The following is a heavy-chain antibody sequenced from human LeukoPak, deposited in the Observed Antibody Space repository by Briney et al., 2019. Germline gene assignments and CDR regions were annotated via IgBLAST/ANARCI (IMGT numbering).Heavy chain of an antibody. CDR1: GFTFSSYA. CDR2: ISGSGGST. V-gene: IGHV3-23*01. Sequence: GGSLRLSCAASGFTFSSYAMSWVRQAPGKWQEWVSAISGSGGSTYYADSVKGRFTISRDNSKNTLYLQMNILRAEDTAVYYCAKGVDYYGSGSYHPYFDYWGQGTLVTVSS. D-gene: IGHD3-10*01. J-gene: IGHJ4*02. CDR3: AKGVDYYGSGSYHPYFDY.